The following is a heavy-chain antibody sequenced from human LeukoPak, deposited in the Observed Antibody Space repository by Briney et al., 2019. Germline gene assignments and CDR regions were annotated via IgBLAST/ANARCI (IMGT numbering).Heavy chain of an antibody. V-gene: IGHV4-4*07. CDR1: GGSISSYY. D-gene: IGHD1-14*01. CDR2: IYTSGRT. Sequence: SETLSLTCTVSGGSISSYYWSWIRQPAGKGLEWIGRIYTSGRTNYNPSLKSRVTISVDTSKNQFSLKLSSVTAADTAVYYCARNLHTGYWYFDLWGRGTLVTVSS. CDR3: ARNLHTGYWYFDL. J-gene: IGHJ2*01.